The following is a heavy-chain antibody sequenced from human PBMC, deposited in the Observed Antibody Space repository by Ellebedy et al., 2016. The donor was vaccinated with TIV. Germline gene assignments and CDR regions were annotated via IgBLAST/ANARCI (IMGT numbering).Heavy chain of an antibody. CDR2: IYTGDSRT. V-gene: IGHV5-51*01. J-gene: IGHJ4*01. D-gene: IGHD4/OR15-4a*01. Sequence: GESLKISCAGSGYIFSYLWIGGVRQMHGRGLEWMWIIYTGDSRTKYKPSFHSVVTMSDVKSINTAYLQWSRLKASDTAMYLCARYGGVKEADTWWVFFDYWGQGAQVTVSS. CDR1: GYIFSYLW. CDR3: ARYGGVKEADTWWVFFDY.